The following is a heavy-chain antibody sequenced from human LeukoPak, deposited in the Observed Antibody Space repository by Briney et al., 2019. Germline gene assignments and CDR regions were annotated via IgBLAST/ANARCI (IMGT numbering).Heavy chain of an antibody. J-gene: IGHJ6*03. CDR2: IYTSGST. D-gene: IGHD2-2*01. Sequence: PSETLSLTCTVSGGSISSYYWSWIRQPAGKGLEWIGRIYTSGSTNYNPSLKSRVTMSVDTSKNQFSLKLSSVTAADTAVYYCARDGGSSTSCYAYYYYYMDVWGKGTTVTVSS. CDR3: ARDGGSSTSCYAYYYYYMDV. V-gene: IGHV4-4*07. CDR1: GGSISSYY.